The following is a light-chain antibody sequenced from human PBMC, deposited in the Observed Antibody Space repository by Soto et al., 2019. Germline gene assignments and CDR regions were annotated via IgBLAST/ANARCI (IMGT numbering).Light chain of an antibody. V-gene: IGKV3-20*01. Sequence: EFVLTQSPGTLSLSPGERATLSCRASQTVRNNYLAWYQQKPGQAPRLLIYDASSRATGIPDRFSGGGSGTDFTLTISSLQSEDFAVYYCQQYDKWPLTFGGGTKVDIK. CDR3: QQYDKWPLT. CDR1: QTVRNNY. J-gene: IGKJ4*01. CDR2: DAS.